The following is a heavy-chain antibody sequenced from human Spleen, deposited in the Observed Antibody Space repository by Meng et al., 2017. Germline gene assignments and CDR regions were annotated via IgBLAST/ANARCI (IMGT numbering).Heavy chain of an antibody. J-gene: IGHJ4*02. Sequence: GGSLRLSCAASGFTFSNAWMSWVRQAPGKGLEWVGRIQSKTDGGTTDYAAPVKGRFTISRDDSKNTLYLQMNSLRAEDTAVYYCATRGLSKTFDYWGQGTLVTVSS. CDR3: ATRGLSKTFDY. CDR2: IQSKTDGGTT. V-gene: IGHV3-15*01. CDR1: GFTFSNAW.